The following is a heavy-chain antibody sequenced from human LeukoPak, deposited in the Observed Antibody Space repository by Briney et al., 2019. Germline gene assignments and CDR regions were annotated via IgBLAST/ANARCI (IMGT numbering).Heavy chain of an antibody. D-gene: IGHD4-17*01. CDR3: AKRPSDYGDYVSYFDY. V-gene: IGHV3-30*18. CDR2: ISDDGRSK. Sequence: GGSLRLSCAAPGFSFISYGMHWVRQAPGKGLEWVEVISDDGRSKDYADSVKGRFTISRDNSKDTLYLQMNSLRDEDTAVYYCAKRPSDYGDYVSYFDYWGQGTLVTVSS. J-gene: IGHJ4*02. CDR1: GFSFISYG.